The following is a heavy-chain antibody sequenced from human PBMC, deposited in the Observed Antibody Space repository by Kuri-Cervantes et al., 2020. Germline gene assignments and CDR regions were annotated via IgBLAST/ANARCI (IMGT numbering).Heavy chain of an antibody. CDR2: IYSGGST. J-gene: IGHJ6*02. V-gene: IGHV3-66*02. Sequence: GGSLRLSCAAYGFTVSSNYMSWVRQAPGKGLEWVSVIYSGGSTYYADSVKGRFTISRDNSKNTLYLQMNSLRAEDTAVYYCARDLGYYDSSGPLASGMDVWGQGTTVTVSS. CDR1: GFTVSSNY. CDR3: ARDLGYYDSSGPLASGMDV. D-gene: IGHD3-22*01.